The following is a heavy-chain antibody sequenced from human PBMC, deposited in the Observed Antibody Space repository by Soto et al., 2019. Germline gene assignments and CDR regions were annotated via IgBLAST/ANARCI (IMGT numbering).Heavy chain of an antibody. CDR3: AKDLRAVSTVTRADS. CDR1: GFTFSSYA. CDR2: ISGNGGGT. Sequence: EVQLLESGGGLVSTGGSLRLSCAASGFTFSSYAMSWVRQAPGKGLEWVSAISGNGGGTYYADSVKGRFTISRDNSKNMLFLQMNSLRAEDTAVYYCAKDLRAVSTVTRADSWGLGTLVTVSS. D-gene: IGHD4-17*01. J-gene: IGHJ4*02. V-gene: IGHV3-23*01.